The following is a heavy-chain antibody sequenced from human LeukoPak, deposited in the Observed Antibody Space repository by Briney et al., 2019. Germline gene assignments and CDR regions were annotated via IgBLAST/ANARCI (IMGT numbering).Heavy chain of an antibody. CDR1: GFTFSSYE. J-gene: IGHJ6*04. Sequence: GGSLGLSCAASGFTFSSYEMNWVRQAPGKGLEWVSYISSSGSTIYYADSVKGRFTISRDNAKNSLYLQMNSLRAEDTAVYYCARVGTPRGYYYYGMDVWGKGTTVTVSS. CDR2: ISSSGSTI. D-gene: IGHD3-10*01. CDR3: ARVGTPRGYYYYGMDV. V-gene: IGHV3-48*03.